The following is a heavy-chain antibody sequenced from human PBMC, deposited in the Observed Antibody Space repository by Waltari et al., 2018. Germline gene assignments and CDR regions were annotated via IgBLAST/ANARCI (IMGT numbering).Heavy chain of an antibody. J-gene: IGHJ4*02. V-gene: IGHV4-38-2*01. Sequence: QVQLQESGPGLVKPSETLSLTCAVSGYSISSGYYWGWIRQPPGKGLEWIGSIYHSGSTDNNPSLKSRVTISVDTSKNQFSLKLSSVTAADTAVYYCARRGDYGDYVGYWGQG. CDR1: GYSISSGYY. CDR3: ARRGDYGDYVGY. CDR2: IYHSGST. D-gene: IGHD4-17*01.